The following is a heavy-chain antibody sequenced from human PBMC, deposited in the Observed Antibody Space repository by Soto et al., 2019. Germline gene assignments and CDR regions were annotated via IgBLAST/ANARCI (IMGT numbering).Heavy chain of an antibody. Sequence: PSETLSLTCTVSGGSISSYYWSWIRQPPGKGLEWIGYIYYSGSTNYNPSLKSRVTISVDTSKNQFSLKLSSVTAADTAVYYCARDGAANYGMDVWGQGTTVTVSS. V-gene: IGHV4-59*12. D-gene: IGHD6-25*01. CDR1: GGSISSYY. J-gene: IGHJ6*02. CDR2: IYYSGST. CDR3: ARDGAANYGMDV.